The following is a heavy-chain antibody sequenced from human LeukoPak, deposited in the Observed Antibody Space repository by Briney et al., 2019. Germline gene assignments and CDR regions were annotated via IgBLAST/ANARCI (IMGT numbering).Heavy chain of an antibody. D-gene: IGHD3-10*01. Sequence: ASVKVSCKASGYTFTSYGISWVRQAPGQGLEWMGWISAYNGNTNYAQKLQGRVTMTTDTSTSTAYMELRSLRSDDTAVYYCARQTGYYGSGSHIDYWGHGTLVTVSS. CDR1: GYTFTSYG. CDR2: ISAYNGNT. CDR3: ARQTGYYGSGSHIDY. V-gene: IGHV1-18*01. J-gene: IGHJ4*01.